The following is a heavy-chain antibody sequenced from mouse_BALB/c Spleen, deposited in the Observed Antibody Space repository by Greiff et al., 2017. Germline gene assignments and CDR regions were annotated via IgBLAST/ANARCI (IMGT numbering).Heavy chain of an antibody. V-gene: IGHV5-4*02. D-gene: IGHD2-2*01. CDR2: ISDGGSYT. Sequence: EVKLMESGGGLVKPGGSLKLSCAASGFTFSDYYMYWVRQTPEKRLEWVATISDGGSYTYYPDSVKGRFTISRDNAKNNLYLQMSSLKSEDTAMYYCAREGLPDAMDYWGQGTSVTVSS. CDR3: AREGLPDAMDY. CDR1: GFTFSDYY. J-gene: IGHJ4*01.